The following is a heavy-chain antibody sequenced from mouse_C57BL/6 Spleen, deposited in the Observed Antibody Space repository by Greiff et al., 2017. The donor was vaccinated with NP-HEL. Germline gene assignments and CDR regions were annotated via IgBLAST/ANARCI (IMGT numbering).Heavy chain of an antibody. Sequence: VQLQQSGPGLVKPSQSLSLTCSVTGYSITSGYYWNWIRQFPGNKLEWMGYISYDGSNNYNPSLKNRISITRDTSKNQFFLKLNSVTTEDTATYYCARDGKWGFAYWGQGTLVTVSA. V-gene: IGHV3-6*01. CDR1: GYSITSGYY. CDR3: ARDGKWGFAY. D-gene: IGHD1-3*01. CDR2: ISYDGSN. J-gene: IGHJ3*01.